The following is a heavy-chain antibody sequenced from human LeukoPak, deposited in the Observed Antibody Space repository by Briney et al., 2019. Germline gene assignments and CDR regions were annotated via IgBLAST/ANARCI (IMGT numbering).Heavy chain of an antibody. D-gene: IGHD3-22*01. J-gene: IGHJ4*02. CDR1: GFTFSTYW. Sequence: AGGSLRLSCAASGFTFSTYWMSWVRQAPGKGLEWVANIKQDGSEKYYVDSVKGRFTISRDNAKNSLYLQMNSLRAEDTAVYYCARGTHYYDISGYDYWGQGTPVIVSS. V-gene: IGHV3-7*03. CDR2: IKQDGSEK. CDR3: ARGTHYYDISGYDY.